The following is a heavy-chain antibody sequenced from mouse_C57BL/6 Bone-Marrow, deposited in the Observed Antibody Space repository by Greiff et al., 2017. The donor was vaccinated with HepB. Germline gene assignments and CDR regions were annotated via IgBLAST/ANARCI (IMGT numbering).Heavy chain of an antibody. CDR1: GYTFTDYN. CDR3: ASGGGYYSSGFAY. J-gene: IGHJ3*01. CDR2: INPNNGGT. Sequence: EVQLQQSGPELVKPGASVKMSCKASGYTFTDYNMHWVKQSHGKSLEWIGYINPNNGGTSYNQKFKGKATLTVNKSSSTAYMELRSLTSEDSAVYYCASGGGYYSSGFAYWGQGTLVTVSA. D-gene: IGHD2-12*01. V-gene: IGHV1-22*01.